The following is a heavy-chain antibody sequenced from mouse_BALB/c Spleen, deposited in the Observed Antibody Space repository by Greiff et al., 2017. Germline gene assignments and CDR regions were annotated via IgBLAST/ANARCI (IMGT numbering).Heavy chain of an antibody. Sequence: EVQRVESGPGLVKPSQSLSLTCTVTGYSITSDYAWNWIRQFPGNKLEWMGYISYSGSTSYNPSLKSRISITRDTSKNQFFLQLNSVTTEDTATYYCAPQLGPSYAMDYWGQGTSVTVSS. D-gene: IGHD3-1*01. CDR2: ISYSGST. V-gene: IGHV3-2*02. CDR1: GYSITSDYA. J-gene: IGHJ4*01. CDR3: APQLGPSYAMDY.